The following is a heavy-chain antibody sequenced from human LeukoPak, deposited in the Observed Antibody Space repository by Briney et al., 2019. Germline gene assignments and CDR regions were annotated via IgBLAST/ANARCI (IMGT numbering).Heavy chain of an antibody. CDR1: GFTFSTYA. D-gene: IGHD3-16*02. J-gene: IGHJ1*01. CDR2: IWFDGSEQ. V-gene: IGHV3-33*01. Sequence: GGSLRLSCAASGFTFSTYAIHWVRQAPGKGLEWVAVIWFDGSEQYYADSVKGRFIISRDNSKSTSNLQLNSLRAEDTAVYYCARGGDSGWGELSPWGQGTLVTVSS. CDR3: ARGGDSGWGELSP.